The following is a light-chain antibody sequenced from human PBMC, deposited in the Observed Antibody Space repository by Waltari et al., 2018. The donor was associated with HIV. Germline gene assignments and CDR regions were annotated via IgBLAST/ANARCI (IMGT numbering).Light chain of an antibody. CDR2: SNN. V-gene: IGLV1-44*01. Sequence: QSVLTQPPSASGTPGQRVTISCYGSSTNFGSNTVNWYSQPPGTAPKLLIYSNNQRPSGVPDRFSGSKSGTSASLAISGLQSEDEADYYCTAWDDGLSDPVFGGGTKLTVL. J-gene: IGLJ3*02. CDR3: TAWDDGLSDPV. CDR1: STNFGSNT.